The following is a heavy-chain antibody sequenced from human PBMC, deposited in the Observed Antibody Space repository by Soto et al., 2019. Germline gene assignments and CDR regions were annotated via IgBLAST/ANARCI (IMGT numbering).Heavy chain of an antibody. D-gene: IGHD3-16*01. V-gene: IGHV3-33*05. CDR3: ARWGTTGGLDV. Sequence: QVQLVESGGGVVQPGTSLSLSCVGSGFTFRSYVIHWVRQAPGKGLEWVALTSYDGSNNFYGDSVKGRFTISRDNSRNTVELQLDSLRFEDTALYYCARWGTTGGLDVWGQGTLVSVSS. CDR2: TSYDGSNN. J-gene: IGHJ4*02. CDR1: GFTFRSYV.